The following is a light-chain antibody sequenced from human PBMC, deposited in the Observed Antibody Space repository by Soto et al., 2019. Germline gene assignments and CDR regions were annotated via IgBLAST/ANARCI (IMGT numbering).Light chain of an antibody. CDR2: DHI. J-gene: IGLJ2*01. CDR3: CSYATYSTDVV. CDR1: SDDFGAYDY. Sequence: QSALTQPASVSGSPGQSITISCTGSSDDFGAYDYVSWYQHHPGKAPKLMIYDHIYRPSGVSNRFSGSKSGNTASQAISGLPAEEAADYYGCSYATYSTDVVFGGGTKLTVL. V-gene: IGLV2-14*03.